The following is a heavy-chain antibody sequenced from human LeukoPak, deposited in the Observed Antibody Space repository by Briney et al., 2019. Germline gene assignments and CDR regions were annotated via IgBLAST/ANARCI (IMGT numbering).Heavy chain of an antibody. CDR2: INPNSGGT. V-gene: IGHV1-2*02. D-gene: IGHD3-22*01. CDR3: ARTPTYYYDSSGYGFDY. J-gene: IGHJ4*02. Sequence: VASVKVSCKASGYTFTGYYMHWVRQALGQGLEWMGWINPNSGGTNYAQKFQGRVTMTRDTSISTAYMELSRLRSDDTAVYYCARTPTYYYDSSGYGFDYWGQGTLVTVSS. CDR1: GYTFTGYY.